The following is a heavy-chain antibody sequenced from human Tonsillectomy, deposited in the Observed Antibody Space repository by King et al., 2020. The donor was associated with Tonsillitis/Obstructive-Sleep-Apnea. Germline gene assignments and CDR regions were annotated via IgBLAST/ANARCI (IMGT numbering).Heavy chain of an antibody. Sequence: VQLVESGGGLVQPGGSLRLSCAASGLTFRRYWMNWVRQARGKGLEWVGNINHDASEKDYVDSVKGRFTISRDNAKNSLYLQMNSLRVEDTAVYYCARDHILDYWGQGTLVTVSS. CDR1: GLTFRRYW. CDR2: INHDASEK. CDR3: ARDHILDY. J-gene: IGHJ4*02. V-gene: IGHV3-7*04. D-gene: IGHD2-8*02.